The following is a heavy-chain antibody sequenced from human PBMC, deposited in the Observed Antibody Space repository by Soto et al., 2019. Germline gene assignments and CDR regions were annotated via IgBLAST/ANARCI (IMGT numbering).Heavy chain of an antibody. CDR2: ISHRGST. Sequence: QVHLQESGPGLVKPSGTLALTCAVSGGSISSDKWWTWVRQPPGKGLEWIGEISHRGSTNYSPPFQSRLSLSVDTTMTQFSLRLTSVTAADTAVYYCAAIPLTSGVVSGRFDPWGQGIMVTVSS. V-gene: IGHV4-4*02. D-gene: IGHD3-3*01. J-gene: IGHJ5*02. CDR3: AAIPLTSGVVSGRFDP. CDR1: GGSISSDKW.